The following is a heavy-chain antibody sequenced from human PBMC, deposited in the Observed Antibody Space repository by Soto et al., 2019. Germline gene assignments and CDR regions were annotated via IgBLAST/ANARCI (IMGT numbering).Heavy chain of an antibody. J-gene: IGHJ5*02. CDR2: IRNKASNYAT. CDR1: GFTFSGPA. Sequence: EVQLVESGGGLVQPGGSLKLSCAASGFTFSGPAMHWVRQASGKGLEWVGHIRNKASNYATAYAASVRGRFTISRDDSHNTAYLQMNSQKTEDTAVYYCTRAADGFDPWGQGTLVTVSS. D-gene: IGHD6-13*01. V-gene: IGHV3-73*01. CDR3: TRAADGFDP.